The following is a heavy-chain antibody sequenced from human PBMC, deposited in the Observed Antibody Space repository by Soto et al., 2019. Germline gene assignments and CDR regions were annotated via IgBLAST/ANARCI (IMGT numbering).Heavy chain of an antibody. D-gene: IGHD2-15*01. CDR3: ALLHVPMTYVGVVFDS. Sequence: QVQLVQSGAEMMKSGSSVKVSCKVSGGSFNTYGIGLGRQAPGQGLEWMGEIIPLLGTPNYAQRFQCRVTITADESTTTAYMELSSLSSDDSAVYYCALLHVPMTYVGVVFDSWGQGTLVTVSS. CDR2: IIPLLGTP. J-gene: IGHJ4*02. CDR1: GGSFNTYG. V-gene: IGHV1-69*01.